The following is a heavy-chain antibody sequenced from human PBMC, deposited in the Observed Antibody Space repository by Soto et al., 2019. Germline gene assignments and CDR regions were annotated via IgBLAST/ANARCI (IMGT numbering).Heavy chain of an antibody. J-gene: IGHJ4*02. CDR1: GFSLSNARMG. D-gene: IGHD3-10*01. V-gene: IGHV2-26*01. CDR3: ARILTMVRGVIVPFDY. Sequence: QVTLKESGPVLVKPTETLTLTCTVSGFSLSNARMGVSWIRQPPGKALEWLAHIFSNDEKSYSTSLKSRLTISNDTSKRQVVLTLTNMDPVATATYSCARILTMVRGVIVPFDYWGQGTLVTVSS. CDR2: IFSNDEK.